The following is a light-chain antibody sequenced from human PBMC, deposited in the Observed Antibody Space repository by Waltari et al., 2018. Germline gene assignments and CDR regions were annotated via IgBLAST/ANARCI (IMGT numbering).Light chain of an antibody. J-gene: IGKJ4*01. CDR3: QQYNSYSLLT. CDR1: QSISKW. Sequence: DIRMTQSPSTLSASAGDRVIISCRASQSISKWLAWYQQKPGKAPKLLIYEASTLQIGVPSRFSGTGSGTDFTLTISSLQPDDFATYYCQQYNSYSLLTFGGGTKVEIK. CDR2: EAS. V-gene: IGKV1-5*03.